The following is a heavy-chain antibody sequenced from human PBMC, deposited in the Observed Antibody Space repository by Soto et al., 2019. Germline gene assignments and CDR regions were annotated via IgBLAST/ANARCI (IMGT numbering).Heavy chain of an antibody. D-gene: IGHD3-9*01. J-gene: IGHJ6*02. CDR1: GGTFSSYT. Sequence: QVQLVQSGAEVKKPGSSVKVSCKASGGTFSSYTISWVRQAPGQGLEWMGRIIPILGIANYAQKFQGRVTLTADKSTXTASMXXSSLRSEDTAVYYCARDSGLRYLDWLSDYYYGMDVWGQGTTVTVSS. CDR2: IIPILGIA. CDR3: ARDSGLRYLDWLSDYYYGMDV. V-gene: IGHV1-69*08.